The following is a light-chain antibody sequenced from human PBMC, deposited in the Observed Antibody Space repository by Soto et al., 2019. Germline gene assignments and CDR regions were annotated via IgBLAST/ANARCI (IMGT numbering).Light chain of an antibody. Sequence: DIHLTQSPSFLSASLGDRVTITCRASQAISNYLAWYQQKPGKAPKVLISGASTLQSGVPSRFSGSGSATECTLTLCSLQPEDCATYYCQQLISYPLNFGGGTKVEIK. CDR2: GAS. CDR1: QAISNY. J-gene: IGKJ4*01. V-gene: IGKV1-9*01. CDR3: QQLISYPLN.